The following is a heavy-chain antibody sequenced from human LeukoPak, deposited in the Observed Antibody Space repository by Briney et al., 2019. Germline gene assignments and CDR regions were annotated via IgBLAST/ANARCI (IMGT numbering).Heavy chain of an antibody. J-gene: IGHJ4*02. D-gene: IGHD2-2*01. V-gene: IGHV3-23*01. CDR1: GFTFSSYA. Sequence: GGSLRLSCAASGFTFSSYAMSWVRQAPGKGPEWVSAIVGSGGNMYYADSVKGRFTISRDNFKSTLYLQMNSLRAEDTAVYYCAKGLTWDSTSCSDWGQGTLVTVSS. CDR2: IVGSGGNM. CDR3: AKGLTWDSTSCSD.